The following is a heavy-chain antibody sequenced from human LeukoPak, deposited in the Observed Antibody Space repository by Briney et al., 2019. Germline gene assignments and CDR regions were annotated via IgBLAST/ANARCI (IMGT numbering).Heavy chain of an antibody. J-gene: IGHJ1*01. Sequence: SVKVSCKASGGTFSSYAISWVRQAPGQGLEWMGGIIPIFGTANYAQKFQGRVTITTDESTSTAYMELSSLRSEDTAVYYCARGPALKYCSSTSCPGHFQHWGQGTLVTVSS. D-gene: IGHD2-2*01. CDR2: IIPIFGTA. CDR1: GGTFSSYA. V-gene: IGHV1-69*05. CDR3: ARGPALKYCSSTSCPGHFQH.